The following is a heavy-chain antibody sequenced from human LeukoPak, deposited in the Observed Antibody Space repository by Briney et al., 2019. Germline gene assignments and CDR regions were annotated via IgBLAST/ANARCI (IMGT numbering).Heavy chain of an antibody. CDR2: IGAYNGNT. D-gene: IGHD3-16*01. J-gene: IGHJ6*02. V-gene: IGHV1-18*01. CDR1: GYTFTNYV. Sequence: ASVKVSCKASGYTFTNYVISWVRQAPGQGLESMGWIGAYNGNTNYAQKLQGRVTMTTDTSTSTSYMELRSLRSDDTAVYYCARGPAGEEASDYGMDVWGQGTTVTVSS. CDR3: ARGPAGEEASDYGMDV.